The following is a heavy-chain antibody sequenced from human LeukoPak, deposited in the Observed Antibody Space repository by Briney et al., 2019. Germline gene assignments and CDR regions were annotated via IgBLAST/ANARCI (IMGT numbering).Heavy chain of an antibody. V-gene: IGHV3-9*01. J-gene: IGHJ4*02. CDR2: ISSNSDTI. CDR1: GFTLGDYD. D-gene: IGHD1-26*01. CDR3: VRDRGTYRPIDY. Sequence: GGSLRLSCAASGFTLGDYDIHWVRQAPGKGPEWVSSISSNSDTIAYAEPVKGRFTVSRDNAQNSLYLQMNSLRAEDTAIYYCVRDRGTYRPIDYWGQGTLVTVSS.